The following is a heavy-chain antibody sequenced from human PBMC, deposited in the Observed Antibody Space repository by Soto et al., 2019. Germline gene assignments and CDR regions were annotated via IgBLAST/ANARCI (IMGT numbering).Heavy chain of an antibody. Sequence: ASVKVCCKASGYSLTNYAMHWVRQATGQRLEWMGWINAGNGNTRYSQKFQGRVTITRDTSASTAYMELSSLRSEDTAVYYCARRIVATTLDAFDIWGQGTMVTVSS. J-gene: IGHJ3*02. CDR1: GYSLTNYA. V-gene: IGHV1-3*01. CDR2: INAGNGNT. CDR3: ARRIVATTLDAFDI. D-gene: IGHD5-12*01.